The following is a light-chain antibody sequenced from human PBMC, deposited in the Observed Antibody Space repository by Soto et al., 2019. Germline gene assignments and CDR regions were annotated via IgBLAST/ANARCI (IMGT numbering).Light chain of an antibody. Sequence: QSALTQPASVSGSPGQSITISCNGTSSDVGGYNYVSWYQQHPGKAPKLMIYDVSNRPSGVSDRFSGSKSGNTASLTISGLQAEDEADYYCSSYISSSTLVVFGGGTTLTVL. CDR2: DVS. V-gene: IGLV2-14*01. CDR1: SSDVGGYNY. CDR3: SSYISSSTLVV. J-gene: IGLJ3*02.